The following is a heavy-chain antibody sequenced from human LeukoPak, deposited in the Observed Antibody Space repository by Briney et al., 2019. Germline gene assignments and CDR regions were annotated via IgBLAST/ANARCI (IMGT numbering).Heavy chain of an antibody. V-gene: IGHV1-24*01. CDR1: GYTLTELS. Sequence: ASVKVSCKVSGYTLTELSMHWVRRAPGKGLEWMGGFDPEDGETIYAQKFQGRVTMTEDTSTDTAYMELSSLRSEDTAVYYCATVPYSSSSGAFDYWGQGTLVTVSS. CDR3: ATVPYSSSSGAFDY. J-gene: IGHJ4*02. D-gene: IGHD6-6*01. CDR2: FDPEDGET.